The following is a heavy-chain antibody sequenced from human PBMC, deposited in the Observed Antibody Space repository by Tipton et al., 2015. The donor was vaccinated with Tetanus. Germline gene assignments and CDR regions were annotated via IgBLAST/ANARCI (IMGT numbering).Heavy chain of an antibody. CDR1: GASLRGGDYH. CDR3: ARSHVFRLTLFGEEIPRSGRFDP. CDR2: ISSSART. Sequence: GLVKPSETLSLTCTVSGASLRGGDYHWSWIRQPPGKGLEWLAYISSSARTNSNYSLKSRITMTQDTSRNQFSLKQTSVTAADTAVYYCARSHVFRLTLFGEEIPRSGRFDPWGQGTLVTVSS. D-gene: IGHD3-3*01. J-gene: IGHJ5*02. V-gene: IGHV4-61*08.